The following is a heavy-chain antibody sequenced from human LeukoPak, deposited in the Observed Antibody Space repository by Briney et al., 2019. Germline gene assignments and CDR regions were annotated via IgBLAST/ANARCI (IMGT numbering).Heavy chain of an antibody. CDR2: INQDGSEK. D-gene: IGHD5-12*01. CDR1: GFTFSDYY. Sequence: GGSLRLSCAASGFTFSDYYMSWIRQAPGKGLEWVANINQDGSEKYHVDSVKGRFTISRDNAKNSVYLQMNSLTAEDTAVYYCVRNGGTTGYDLLDYWGQGTLLTVSS. J-gene: IGHJ4*02. CDR3: VRNGGTTGYDLLDY. V-gene: IGHV3-7*01.